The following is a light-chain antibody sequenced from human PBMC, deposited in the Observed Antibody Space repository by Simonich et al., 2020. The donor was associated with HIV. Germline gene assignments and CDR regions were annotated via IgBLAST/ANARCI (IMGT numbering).Light chain of an antibody. J-gene: IGLJ2*01. V-gene: IGLV2-11*01. CDR2: DVS. CDR1: SSDVGSYNF. CDR3: SSYTSTSTWI. Sequence: QSALTQPRSVSGSPGKAVTISCTGTSSDVGSYNFVAWYRLHPVKAPKLMLSDVSTQPSGVPARFSGSKSGNTAFLTISVLRAEDEAVYYCSSYTSTSTWIFGGGTQLTVL.